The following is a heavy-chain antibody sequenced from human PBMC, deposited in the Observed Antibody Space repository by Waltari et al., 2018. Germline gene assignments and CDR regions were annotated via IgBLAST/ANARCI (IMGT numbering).Heavy chain of an antibody. V-gene: IGHV4-34*01. CDR2: INPSGST. Sequence: QVQLQQWGAGLLKTSETLCLTCAVYGGSFSGYYWGWIRQPPGKGLEWSGEINPSGSTPDSPSLQTRGTISVDTSKNQFSLKLSSVTAADTAVYYCASRAYCSSTSCYAADAFDIWGQGTMVTVSS. J-gene: IGHJ3*02. CDR1: GGSFSGYY. CDR3: ASRAYCSSTSCYAADAFDI. D-gene: IGHD2-2*01.